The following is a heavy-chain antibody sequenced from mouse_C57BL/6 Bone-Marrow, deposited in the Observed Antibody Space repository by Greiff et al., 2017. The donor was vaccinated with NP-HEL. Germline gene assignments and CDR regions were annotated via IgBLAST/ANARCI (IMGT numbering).Heavy chain of an antibody. D-gene: IGHD2-10*01. V-gene: IGHV14-2*01. CDR2: IDPEDGET. J-gene: IGHJ3*01. CDR1: GFNIKDYY. CDR3: APYYPFAY. Sequence: VQLQQSGAELVKPGASVKLSCAASGFNIKDYYMHWVKQRTEQGLEWIGRIDPEDGETKYALKFQGKATITADTSSNTAYLQLSSLTSEDTAVYYCAPYYPFAYWGQGTLVTVSA.